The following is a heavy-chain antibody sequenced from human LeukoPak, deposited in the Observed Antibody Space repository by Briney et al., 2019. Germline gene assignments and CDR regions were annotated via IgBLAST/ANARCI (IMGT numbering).Heavy chain of an antibody. CDR3: ARFRYGAKVDY. V-gene: IGHV3-48*03. Sequence: AGGSLRLTCAASGFTFRSYEMNWVRQAPGKGLEWVSYISSSGSTIYYADSVKGRFTISRDNAKNSLFLQMNSLRAEDTALYYCARFRYGAKVDYWGQGTLVTVSS. D-gene: IGHD4-23*01. CDR1: GFTFRSYE. J-gene: IGHJ4*02. CDR2: ISSSGSTI.